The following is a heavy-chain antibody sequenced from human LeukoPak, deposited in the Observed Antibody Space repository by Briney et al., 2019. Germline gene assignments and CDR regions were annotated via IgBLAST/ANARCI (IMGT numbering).Heavy chain of an antibody. Sequence: PSETLSLTCTVSGGSISSSSYYWGWIRQPPGKGLEWIGSIYYSGSTYYNPSLKSRVTISVDTSKNQFSLKLSSVTAADTAVYYCARHGYSSSWYYWFVPWGQGTLVTVSS. CDR2: IYYSGST. V-gene: IGHV4-39*01. CDR1: GGSISSSSYY. CDR3: ARHGYSSSWYYWFVP. J-gene: IGHJ5*02. D-gene: IGHD6-13*01.